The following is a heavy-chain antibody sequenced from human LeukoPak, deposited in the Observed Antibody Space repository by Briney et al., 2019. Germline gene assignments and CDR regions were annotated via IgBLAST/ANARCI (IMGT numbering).Heavy chain of an antibody. CDR2: ISGSGGSP. J-gene: IGHJ4*02. CDR1: GFTFSSYA. CDR3: ARGEGTGKGLRF. V-gene: IGHV3-23*01. D-gene: IGHD3-10*01. Sequence: GGSLRLSCAASGFTFSSYAMSWVRQAPGKGLEWVSAISGSGGSPYYADSVKGRFTISRDNSKTTLYLQMNSLRAEDTAVYYCARGEGTGKGLRFWGQGTLVTVSS.